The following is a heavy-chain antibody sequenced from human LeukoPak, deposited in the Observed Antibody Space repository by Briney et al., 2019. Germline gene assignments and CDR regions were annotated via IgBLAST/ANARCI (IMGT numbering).Heavy chain of an antibody. CDR1: ADTFTSYV. CDR3: ARSTVRYSGYEEFDY. J-gene: IGHJ4*02. V-gene: IGHV1-18*01. CDR2: ISAYNGIT. Sequence: ASVTVSCKSSADTFTSYVTCRVRQAPGQRLECMGWISAYNGITNYAQKLRGRVTMTTDTSTSTDYMELRSLRSEDTEVYYCARSTVRYSGYEEFDYWGQGTLVTVSS. D-gene: IGHD5-12*01.